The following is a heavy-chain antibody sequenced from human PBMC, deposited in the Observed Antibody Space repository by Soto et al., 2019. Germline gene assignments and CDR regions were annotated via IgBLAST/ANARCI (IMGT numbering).Heavy chain of an antibody. V-gene: IGHV1-8*01. Sequence: ASVKVSCKASGNTFTSYGINWVRQATGHGLEWMGWINPNSGNIGYAQKFQGRVTMTRDTAIWTAYMEVSRLRSDDTAVYYCARGRASGSYWGQGALVTVYS. D-gene: IGHD3-10*01. J-gene: IGHJ4*02. CDR2: INPNSGNI. CDR1: GNTFTSYG. CDR3: ARGRASGSY.